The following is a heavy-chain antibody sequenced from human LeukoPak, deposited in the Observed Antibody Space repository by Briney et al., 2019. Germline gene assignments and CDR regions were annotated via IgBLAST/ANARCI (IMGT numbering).Heavy chain of an antibody. CDR2: ISNRGTTM. CDR1: GFXFTSYV. CDR3: ARGRGSS. Sequence: GGSLRLSCAASGFXFTSYVINWVRQPPGKGLEWISCISNRGTTMYYADSVKGRFTISRDNAKNSLYLQMNSLRDEDTAIYYCARGRGSSWGQGTLVTVSS. J-gene: IGHJ5*02. V-gene: IGHV3-48*02. D-gene: IGHD2-21*01.